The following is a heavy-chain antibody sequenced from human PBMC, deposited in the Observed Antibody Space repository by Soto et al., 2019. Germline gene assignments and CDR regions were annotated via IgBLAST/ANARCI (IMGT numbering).Heavy chain of an antibody. V-gene: IGHV3-30*18. D-gene: IGHD6-13*01. CDR2: ISYDGSNK. Sequence: HPGGSLRLSCAASGFTFSSYGMHWVRQAPGKGLEWVAVISYDGSNKYYADSVKGRFTISRDNSKNTLYLQMNSLRAEDTAVYYCAKDLGQQLAHYYYYYGMDVWGQGTTVTVSS. CDR1: GFTFSSYG. J-gene: IGHJ6*02. CDR3: AKDLGQQLAHYYYYYGMDV.